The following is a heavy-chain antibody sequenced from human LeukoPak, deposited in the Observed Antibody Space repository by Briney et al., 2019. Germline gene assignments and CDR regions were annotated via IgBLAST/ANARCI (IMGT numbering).Heavy chain of an antibody. V-gene: IGHV3-7*04. D-gene: IGHD2-21*01. CDR2: INRDGTEK. CDR1: GFNFSDSR. Sequence: GGSLRLSCATSGFNFSDSRMTWVRHAPGKGLQWVANINRDGTEKHFLDSIEGRFTISRDNRKKSLYLQMNSLRPQHTAVYFSVRGDWSFESWGQGTLVTVSS. CDR3: VRGDWSFES. J-gene: IGHJ4*02.